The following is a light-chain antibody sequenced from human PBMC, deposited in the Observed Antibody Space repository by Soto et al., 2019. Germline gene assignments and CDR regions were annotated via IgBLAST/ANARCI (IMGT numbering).Light chain of an antibody. CDR2: DAS. CDR3: QQRHSWPLT. CDR1: QSVRSF. J-gene: IGKJ4*01. V-gene: IGKV3-11*01. Sequence: IMLTQSQGTLCVSVVERATLSVRASQSVRSFLGWYQQKPGQAPRLLIYDASNRATGIPARFSGSGSGTDFTLTISSLEPEDFAVYYCQQRHSWPLTFGGGTKVDIK.